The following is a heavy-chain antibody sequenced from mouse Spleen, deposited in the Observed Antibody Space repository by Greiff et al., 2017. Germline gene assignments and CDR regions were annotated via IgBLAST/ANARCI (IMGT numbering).Heavy chain of an antibody. V-gene: IGHV1-82*01. CDR1: GYAFSSSW. D-gene: IGHD1-1*01. Sequence: QVQLKESGPELVKPGASVKISCKASGYAFSSSWMNWVKQRPGKGLEWIGRIYPGDGDTNYNGKFKGKATLTADKSSSTAYMQLSSLTSEDSAVYFCARFGTTVVAKYYFDYWGQGTTLTVSS. CDR3: ARFGTTVVAKYYFDY. CDR2: IYPGDGDT. J-gene: IGHJ2*01.